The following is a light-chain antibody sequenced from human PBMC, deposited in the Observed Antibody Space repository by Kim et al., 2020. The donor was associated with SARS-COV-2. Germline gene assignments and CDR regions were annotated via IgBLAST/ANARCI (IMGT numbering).Light chain of an antibody. V-gene: IGLV1-47*01. CDR1: SSNIGSNY. CDR2: RNN. Sequence: QSVLTQPPSASGTPGQRVTISCSGSSSNIGSNYVYWYQQLPGTAPKLLIYRNNQRPSGVPVRFSGSKSGTSASLAISGLRSEDEADYYCAAWDDSLSVVVFGGGTQLTVL. J-gene: IGLJ3*02. CDR3: AAWDDSLSVVV.